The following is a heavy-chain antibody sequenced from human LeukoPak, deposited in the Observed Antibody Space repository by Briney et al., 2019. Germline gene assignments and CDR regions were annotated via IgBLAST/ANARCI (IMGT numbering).Heavy chain of an antibody. Sequence: GGSLRLSCEASGFTFSSYGMHWVRQAPGKGLEWVAFIQYDRSDKYYADSVKGRFTISRDNSKNTLYLQMNSLRAEDTAVYYCAKDLVPAGYWGQGTLVTVSS. CDR2: IQYDRSDK. CDR3: AKDLVPAGY. J-gene: IGHJ4*02. D-gene: IGHD2-2*01. V-gene: IGHV3-30*02. CDR1: GFTFSSYG.